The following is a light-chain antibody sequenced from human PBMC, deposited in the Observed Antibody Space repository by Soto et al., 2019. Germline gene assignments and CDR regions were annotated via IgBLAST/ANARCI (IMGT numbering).Light chain of an antibody. Sequence: EIVLTQSPAPLSLSPGERATLSCGASKSVSRSHLAWYQQKPGLAPRLLIYDTSSRATGIPDRFSGSGSGTDFTLTISRLEPEDFAVYYCQQYGSSPLTFGGRTKVEV. V-gene: IGKV3D-20*01. CDR1: KSVSRSH. J-gene: IGKJ4*01. CDR2: DTS. CDR3: QQYGSSPLT.